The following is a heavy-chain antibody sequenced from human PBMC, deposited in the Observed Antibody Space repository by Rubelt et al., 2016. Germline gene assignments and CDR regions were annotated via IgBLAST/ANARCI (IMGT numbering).Heavy chain of an antibody. J-gene: IGHJ5*02. D-gene: IGHD3-3*01. CDR3: ARMVNDFWSGYHNWFDP. Sequence: QVQLVQSGAEVKKPGASVKVSCKASGYTFTSYDINWVRQATGQGLELLGWMNPNRGNPGYAQKFQGRVTMTRNTSISTAYMELGSLRSGDTAVYYCARMVNDFWSGYHNWFDPWGQGTLVTVSS. CDR2: MNPNRGNP. V-gene: IGHV1-8*01. CDR1: GYTFTSYD.